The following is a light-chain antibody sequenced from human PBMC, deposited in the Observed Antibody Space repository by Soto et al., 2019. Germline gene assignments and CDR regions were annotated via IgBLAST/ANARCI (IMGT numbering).Light chain of an antibody. J-gene: IGLJ3*02. Sequence: QSVLTQPASVSGSPGQSITIACTGTSSDVGGYKSVSWYQQYPGKAPRLMIYEVSHRPSGVSNRFSGSKSGNTASLTISGLPAEDEADYYCSSYTSTTTPLVFGGGTKVTVL. CDR3: SSYTSTTTPLV. CDR2: EVS. V-gene: IGLV2-14*01. CDR1: SSDVGGYKS.